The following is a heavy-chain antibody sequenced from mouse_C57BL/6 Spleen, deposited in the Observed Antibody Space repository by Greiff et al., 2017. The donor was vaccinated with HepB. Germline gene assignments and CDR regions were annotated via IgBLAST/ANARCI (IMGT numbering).Heavy chain of an antibody. Sequence: QVQLQQPGAELVKPGASVKLSCKASGYTFTSYWMQWVKQRPGQGLEWIGEIDPSDSYTNYNQKFKGKATLTVDTSSSTAYMQLSSLTSEDSAVYYCARGGQLRGLFAYWGQGTLVTVSA. J-gene: IGHJ3*01. CDR2: IDPSDSYT. CDR1: GYTFTSYW. D-gene: IGHD3-2*02. CDR3: ARGGQLRGLFAY. V-gene: IGHV1-50*01.